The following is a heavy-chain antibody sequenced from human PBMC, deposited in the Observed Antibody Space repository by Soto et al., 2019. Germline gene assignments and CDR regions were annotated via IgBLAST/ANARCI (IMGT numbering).Heavy chain of an antibody. CDR3: ARRYYYDSSGYYYVADY. Sequence: EVQLVESGGGLVQPGGSLRLSCAASGFTFSSYDMHWVRQATGKGLEWVSAIGTAGDTYYPGSVKGRFTISRENAKNSLYLQMNSLRAGDTAVYYCARRYYYDSSGYYYVADYWGQGTLVTVSS. CDR2: IGTAGDT. CDR1: GFTFSSYD. V-gene: IGHV3-13*01. J-gene: IGHJ4*02. D-gene: IGHD3-22*01.